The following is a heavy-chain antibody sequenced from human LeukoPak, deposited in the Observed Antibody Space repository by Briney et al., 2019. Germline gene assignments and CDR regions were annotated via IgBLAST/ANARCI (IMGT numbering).Heavy chain of an antibody. J-gene: IGHJ4*02. CDR2: IDRDDDK. CDR3: ARSSTIFGVVTFDY. CDR1: GFSLSTSGMR. D-gene: IGHD3-3*01. Sequence: VSGPALVKPTQTLTLTCTFSGFSLSTSGMRVSWIRQPPGKALEWLARIDRDDDKFYSTSLKTRLTISKDTSKNQVVLTMTNMDPVDTATYYCARSSTIFGVVTFDYWGQGTLVTVSS. V-gene: IGHV2-70*04.